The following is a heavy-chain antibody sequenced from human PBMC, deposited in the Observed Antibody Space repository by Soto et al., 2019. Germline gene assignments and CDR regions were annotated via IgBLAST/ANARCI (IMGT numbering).Heavy chain of an antibody. CDR1: GFTFSSYA. J-gene: IGHJ6*02. V-gene: IGHV3-64D*06. CDR2: ISSNGGST. CDR3: VKGDVGYCSSTSCYTFNYYYYYGMDV. Sequence: GGSLRLSCSASGFTFSSYAMHWVRQAPWKGLEYVSAISSNGGSTYYADSVKGRFTISRDNSKNTLYLQMSSLRAEDTAVYYCVKGDVGYCSSTSCYTFNYYYYYGMDVWGQGTTVTVSS. D-gene: IGHD2-2*02.